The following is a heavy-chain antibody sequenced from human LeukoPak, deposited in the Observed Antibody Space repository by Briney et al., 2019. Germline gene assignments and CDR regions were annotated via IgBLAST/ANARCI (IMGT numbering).Heavy chain of an antibody. CDR2: IYHSGSA. D-gene: IGHD3-22*01. CDR3: ARAKDSSGYYSLYYFDN. V-gene: IGHV4-30-4*07. Sequence: SESLSLTCTVSGGSISSGPYSWAWIRQPLGKGLEWIGYIYHSGSASYNPSLMSRLTISVDTSKNQFSLKLSSVTAADTAVYYCARAKDSSGYYSLYYFDNWGQGTLVTVSS. J-gene: IGHJ4*02. CDR1: GGSISSGPYS.